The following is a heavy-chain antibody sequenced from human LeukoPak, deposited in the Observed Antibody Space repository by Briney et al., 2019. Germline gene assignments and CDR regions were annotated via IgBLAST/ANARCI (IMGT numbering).Heavy chain of an antibody. CDR2: IYYSGST. CDR1: GGSISSSSYY. CDR3: SRARRGYGYKPQYYYYYYMDV. Sequence: SETLSLTCTVSGGSISSSSYYWGWIRQPPGKGLEWIGSIYYSGSTYYNPSLKSRVTISVDMSKNQFSLKLRSVTAADTAVCYCSRARRGYGYKPQYYYYYYMDVWGKGTTVTVSS. V-gene: IGHV4-39*07. D-gene: IGHD5-18*01. J-gene: IGHJ6*03.